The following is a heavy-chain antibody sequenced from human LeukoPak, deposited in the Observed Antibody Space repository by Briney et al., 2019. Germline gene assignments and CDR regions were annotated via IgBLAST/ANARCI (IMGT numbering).Heavy chain of an antibody. D-gene: IGHD3-9*01. J-gene: IGHJ6*03. CDR1: GFTFNNHN. CDR2: ISGSGDAI. CDR3: ARANDNYYYYYMDV. Sequence: PGGSLRLSCVASGFTFNNHNMDWVRQAPGKGLEWISYISGSGDAIYYADSVKGRFTISRDNAKNSLYLQMNSLRAEDTAVYYCARANDNYYYYYMDVWGKGTTVTISS. V-gene: IGHV3-21*05.